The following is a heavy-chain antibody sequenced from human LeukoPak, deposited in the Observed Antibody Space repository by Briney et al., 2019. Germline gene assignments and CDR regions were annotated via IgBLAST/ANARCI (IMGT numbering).Heavy chain of an antibody. Sequence: GGSLRLSRAASGFIFSSYWMSWVRQAPGKGLEWVANIKQDGSEKYYVDSVKGRFTISRDNAKNPLYLQMNSLRAEDTAVYYCARLKRNGYYDSSGYYYFDYWGQGTLVTVSS. D-gene: IGHD3-22*01. CDR2: IKQDGSEK. CDR3: ARLKRNGYYDSSGYYYFDY. V-gene: IGHV3-7*01. CDR1: GFIFSSYW. J-gene: IGHJ4*02.